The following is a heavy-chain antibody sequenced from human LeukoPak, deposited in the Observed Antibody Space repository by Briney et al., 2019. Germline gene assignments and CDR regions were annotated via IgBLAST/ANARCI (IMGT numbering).Heavy chain of an antibody. V-gene: IGHV3-30*18. J-gene: IGHJ4*02. CDR3: AKDRGHCSGGSCYYFDY. CDR1: GFTLSNNG. Sequence: GRSLRLSCAASGFTLSNNGIHWVRQAPGKGLEWVAGISYDGSDKCYADSVKGRFTISRDNSKNTLYLQMNSLRAEDTAVYYCAKDRGHCSGGSCYYFDYWGQGTLVTVSS. D-gene: IGHD2-15*01. CDR2: ISYDGSDK.